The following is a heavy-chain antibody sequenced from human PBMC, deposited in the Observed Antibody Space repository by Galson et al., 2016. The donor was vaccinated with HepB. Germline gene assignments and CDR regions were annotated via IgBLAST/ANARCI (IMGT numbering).Heavy chain of an antibody. V-gene: IGHV3-30*03. Sequence: SLRLSCAASGFTVNSYGVHWVRQTPGKRLEWMAVMSYDGSTKKYADSVKGRFTISRDNSKNTVYLQMNRLRPEDTAVYYCAREVHSDDFWSGYTLSCYGMDVWGQGTAVTVPS. D-gene: IGHD3-3*01. J-gene: IGHJ6*02. CDR2: MSYDGSTK. CDR1: GFTVNSYG. CDR3: AREVHSDDFWSGYTLSCYGMDV.